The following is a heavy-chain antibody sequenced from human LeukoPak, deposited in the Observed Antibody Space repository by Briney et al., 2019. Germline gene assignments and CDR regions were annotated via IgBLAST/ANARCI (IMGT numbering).Heavy chain of an antibody. J-gene: IGHJ6*03. CDR1: GFTFSSYG. D-gene: IGHD1-26*01. CDR3: AKIPQREWELPRNYYYYYMDV. CDR2: IRYDGNDK. V-gene: IGHV3-30*02. Sequence: GSLRLSCAASGFTFSSYGMHWVRQAPGKGLEWVAFIRYDGNDKYYADSVKGRFTISRDNSKNTLYLQMNSLRAEDTAVYYCAKIPQREWELPRNYYYYYMDVWGKGTTVTVSS.